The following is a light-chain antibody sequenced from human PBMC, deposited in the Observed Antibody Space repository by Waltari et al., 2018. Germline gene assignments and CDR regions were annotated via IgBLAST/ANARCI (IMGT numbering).Light chain of an antibody. Sequence: EIVLPPSPGPLSLSPGESATLACRASQSVGRTLALYLQKPGRAPRLLIFGASSRAPGIPDRFSGSGSGTDFSLTISRLEPEDFAVYYCQHYVRLPATFGQGTKVEIK. CDR3: QHYVRLPAT. V-gene: IGKV3-20*01. CDR2: GAS. J-gene: IGKJ1*01. CDR1: QSVGRT.